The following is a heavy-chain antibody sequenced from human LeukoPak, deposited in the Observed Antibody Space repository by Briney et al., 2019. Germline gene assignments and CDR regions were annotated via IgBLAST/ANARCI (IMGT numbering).Heavy chain of an antibody. CDR1: GYSFTSYW. CDR2: IYPGDSDT. D-gene: IGHD3-3*01. Sequence: GESLKISCKGSGYSFTSYWIGWVRQMPGKGLEWMGIIYPGDSDTRYSPSFQGQVTISADKSISTAYLQWSSLKASDTAMYYCARLGGGNYDFRSATNYYYMDVWGKGTTVTVSS. V-gene: IGHV5-51*01. J-gene: IGHJ6*03. CDR3: ARLGGGNYDFRSATNYYYMDV.